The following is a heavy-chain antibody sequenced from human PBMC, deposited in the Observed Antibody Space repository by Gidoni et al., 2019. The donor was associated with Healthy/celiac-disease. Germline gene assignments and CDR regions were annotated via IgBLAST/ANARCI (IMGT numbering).Heavy chain of an antibody. Sequence: QVQLVESGGGVVQPGRSLRLSCAASGFTFSSYGMHWVRQAPGKGLEWVAVISYDGSNKYYADSVKGRFTISRDNSKNTLYLQMNSLRAEDTAVYYCAKDFPIAGSMDVWGQGTTVTVSS. V-gene: IGHV3-30*18. CDR3: AKDFPIAGSMDV. J-gene: IGHJ6*02. CDR2: ISYDGSNK. CDR1: GFTFSSYG. D-gene: IGHD6-13*01.